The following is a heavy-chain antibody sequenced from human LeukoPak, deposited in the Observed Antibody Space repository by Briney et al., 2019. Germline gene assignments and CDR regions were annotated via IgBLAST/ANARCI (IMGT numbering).Heavy chain of an antibody. CDR2: IIPIFGTA. J-gene: IGHJ4*02. D-gene: IGHD2-8*02. CDR1: GGTFSSYA. Sequence: ASVKVSCKASGGTFSSYAISWVRQAPGQGLEWTGGIIPIFGTANYAQKFQGRVTITADESTSTAYMELSSLRSEDTAVYYCARSGLWGYYFDYWGQGTLVTVSS. V-gene: IGHV1-69*13. CDR3: ARSGLWGYYFDY.